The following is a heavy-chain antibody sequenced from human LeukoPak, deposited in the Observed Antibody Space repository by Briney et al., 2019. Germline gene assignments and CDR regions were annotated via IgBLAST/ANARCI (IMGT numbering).Heavy chain of an antibody. CDR2: ISYDGSNK. Sequence: SCKASGGTLSTYAMHWVRQAPGKGLEWVAAISYDGSNKNYADSVKGRFTISRDNSKNTLYLQMNSLRAEDTAVYYCARGVRIAVAGYIDYWGQGTLVTVSS. J-gene: IGHJ4*02. CDR3: ARGVRIAVAGYIDY. D-gene: IGHD6-19*01. V-gene: IGHV3-30*04. CDR1: GGTLSTYA.